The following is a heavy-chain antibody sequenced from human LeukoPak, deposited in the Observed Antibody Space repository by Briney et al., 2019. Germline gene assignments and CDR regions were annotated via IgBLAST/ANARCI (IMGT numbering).Heavy chain of an antibody. D-gene: IGHD5-24*01. J-gene: IGHJ4*02. Sequence: ASVKVSCKASGYTFTGYYMHWVRQAPGQGLEWTGWINPNSGGTNYAQKFQGWVTMTRDTSISTAYMELSRLRSDDTAVYYCARENGYNSNPAIIDYWGQGTLVTVSS. V-gene: IGHV1-2*04. CDR1: GYTFTGYY. CDR2: INPNSGGT. CDR3: ARENGYNSNPAIIDY.